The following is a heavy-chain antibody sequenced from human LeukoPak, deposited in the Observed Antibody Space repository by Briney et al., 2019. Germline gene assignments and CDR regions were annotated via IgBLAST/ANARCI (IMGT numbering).Heavy chain of an antibody. V-gene: IGHV3-23*01. CDR1: GFTLSSYM. CDR2: ISSSAGGT. J-gene: IGHJ4*02. CDR3: TNDPLDY. Sequence: GGSLRLSCVASGFTLSSYMMNWVRQAPGKGLEWVSGISSSAGGTFYSDSVRGRFTISRDSPKNTLYLQMNSLRVEDTAVYYCTNDPLDYWGQGTLVTVSS.